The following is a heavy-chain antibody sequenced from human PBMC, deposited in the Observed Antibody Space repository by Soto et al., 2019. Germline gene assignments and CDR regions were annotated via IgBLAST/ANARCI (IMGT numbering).Heavy chain of an antibody. CDR2: IIPIFGTA. CDR1: GGTFSSYA. V-gene: IGHV1-69*01. CDR3: AGEGRDIVVVPAAMPEYYYYGMDV. D-gene: IGHD2-2*01. J-gene: IGHJ6*02. Sequence: QVQLVQSGAEVKKPGSSVKVSCKASGGTFSSYAISWVRQAPGQGLEWMGGIIPIFGTANYAQKFQGRVTITGDECTSTAYMELSSLRSEDTAVYYCAGEGRDIVVVPAAMPEYYYYGMDVWGQGTTVTVSS.